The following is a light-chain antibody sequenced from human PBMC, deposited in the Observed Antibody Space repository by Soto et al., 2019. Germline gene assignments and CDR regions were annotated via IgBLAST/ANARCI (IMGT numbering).Light chain of an antibody. CDR3: QQYNNWPPIT. J-gene: IGKJ5*01. V-gene: IGKV1-5*01. CDR1: QSISSW. Sequence: DIQMTQSPSTLSVSVGDRVTITCRSSQSISSWLAWYQQKPGKAPKLLIYDASSLESGVPSRFSGSGSGTEFTLTISSLQPDDFAVYYCQQYNNWPPITFGQGTRLEIK. CDR2: DAS.